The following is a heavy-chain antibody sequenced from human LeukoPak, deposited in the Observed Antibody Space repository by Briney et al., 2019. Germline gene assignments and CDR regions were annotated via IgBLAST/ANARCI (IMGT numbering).Heavy chain of an antibody. CDR1: GYSISSGYY. D-gene: IGHD2-8*01. J-gene: IGHJ2*01. V-gene: IGHV4-38-2*02. CDR2: IYHSGST. CDR3: ASRYCTNGVCAPNWYFDL. Sequence: SETLSLTCTVSGYSISSGYYWGWIRQPPGKGLEWIGSIYHSGSTYYNPSLESRVTISVDTSKNQFSLKLSSVTAADMAVYYCASRYCTNGVCAPNWYFDLWGRGTLVTVSS.